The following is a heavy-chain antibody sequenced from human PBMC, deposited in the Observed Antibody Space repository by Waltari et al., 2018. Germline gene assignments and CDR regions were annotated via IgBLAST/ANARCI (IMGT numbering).Heavy chain of an antibody. CDR1: GFTFNSYA. D-gene: IGHD3-16*02. J-gene: IGHJ6*02. Sequence: EVQVLESGGGLIQPGGSLRLSCAASGFTFNSYAMSWVRQAPGKGLEWVSLIRGSGGRINYADSVKGRFTISRDNSKNTLDLQMNSLRAEDTAVYYCAKISSGYYGMDVWGQGTTVTVSS. CDR2: IRGSGGRI. V-gene: IGHV3-23*01. CDR3: AKISSGYYGMDV.